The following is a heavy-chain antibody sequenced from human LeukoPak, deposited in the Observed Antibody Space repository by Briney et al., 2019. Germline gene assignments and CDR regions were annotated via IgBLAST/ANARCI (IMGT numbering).Heavy chain of an antibody. CDR3: ARGHIVLMVYGSSDY. CDR2: ISGSDGST. CDR1: GFTFSNYA. V-gene: IGHV3-23*01. Sequence: GGSLRLSCAASGFTFSNYAMSWVRQAPGKGLEWVSAISGSDGSTNYADSVKGRFTISRDNSKNTLYLQMNSLRAEDTAVYYCARGHIVLMVYGSSDYWGQGTLVTVSS. J-gene: IGHJ4*02. D-gene: IGHD2-8*01.